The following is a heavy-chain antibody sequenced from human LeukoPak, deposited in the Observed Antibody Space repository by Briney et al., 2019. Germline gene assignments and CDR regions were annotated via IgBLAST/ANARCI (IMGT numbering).Heavy chain of an antibody. V-gene: IGHV3-23*01. D-gene: IGHD3-16*02. CDR1: GFTFSRYG. J-gene: IGHJ4*01. CDR3: AKGQEYVWGSYRYTEGPYFDY. CDR2: ISSRGGIT. Sequence: GGSLRHSCAASGFTFSRYGTSWVRQAPGEGLGWVSTISSRGGITVYADSEKGRFTISRDNSKNTLFLQMNRLRAEDTAVYYCAKGQEYVWGSYRYTEGPYFDYWGHGTLVTVSS.